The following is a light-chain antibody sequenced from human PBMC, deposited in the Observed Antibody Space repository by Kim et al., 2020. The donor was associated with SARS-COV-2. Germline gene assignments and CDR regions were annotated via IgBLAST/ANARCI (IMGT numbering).Light chain of an antibody. Sequence: WPPGERATPSCRASQSVSSSYLDWYQQKPGQAPRLLIYGASSRATGIPDRFSGSGSGTDFTLTISRLEPEDFAEYYCQQYGSSPYSFGQGTKLEI. J-gene: IGKJ2*03. CDR1: QSVSSSY. CDR3: QQYGSSPYS. V-gene: IGKV3-20*01. CDR2: GAS.